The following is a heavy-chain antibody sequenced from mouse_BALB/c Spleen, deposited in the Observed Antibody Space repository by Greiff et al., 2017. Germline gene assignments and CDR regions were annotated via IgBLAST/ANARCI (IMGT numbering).Heavy chain of an antibody. J-gene: IGHJ2*01. CDR3: TKGYDGDYFDY. CDR1: GFNIKDYY. V-gene: IGHV14-4*02. CDR2: IDPENGDT. D-gene: IGHD2-2*01. Sequence: VQLKESGAELVRSGASVKLSCTASGFNIKDYYMHWVKQRPEQGLEWIGWIDPENGDTEYAPKFQGKATMTADTSSNTAYLQLSSLTSEDTAVYYCTKGYDGDYFDYWGQGTTLTVSS.